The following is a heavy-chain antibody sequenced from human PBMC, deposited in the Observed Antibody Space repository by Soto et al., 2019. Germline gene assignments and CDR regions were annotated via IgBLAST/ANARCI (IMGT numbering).Heavy chain of an antibody. J-gene: IGHJ3*02. V-gene: IGHV3-74*01. Sequence: EVQLVESGGGLVQPGGSLRLSCAASGFTFSSYWMYWVRQATGKGLEWVSHMNNDGSYTIYAESVKGRFTFSRDNAKNTLYLQMNSLRAEDTAVYYCVRGGYRPACDIWGQGTMVTVSS. CDR1: GFTFSSYW. D-gene: IGHD6-13*01. CDR2: MNNDGSYT. CDR3: VRGGYRPACDI.